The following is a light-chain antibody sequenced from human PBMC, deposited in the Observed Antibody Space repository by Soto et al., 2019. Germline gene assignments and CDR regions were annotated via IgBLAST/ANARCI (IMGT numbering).Light chain of an antibody. CDR2: GAS. V-gene: IGKV3-20*01. CDR1: QSVSSSY. Sequence: IGLTQSPCTLSLSPGERATLSCRASQSVSSSYLAWYQQKPGQAPRLLIYGASSRATGIPDRFSGSGSGTDFTLTISRLEPEDFAVYFCQQYSDLPMTFGQGTRLEIK. J-gene: IGKJ5*01. CDR3: QQYSDLPMT.